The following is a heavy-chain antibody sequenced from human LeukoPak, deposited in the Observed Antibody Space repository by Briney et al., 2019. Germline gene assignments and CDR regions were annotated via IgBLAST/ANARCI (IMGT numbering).Heavy chain of an antibody. J-gene: IGHJ6*03. Sequence: ASVKVSCKASGYTFTSYDINWVRQATGQGLGWMGWMNPNSGNTGYAQKFQGRVTMTEDTSTDTAYMELSRLRSDDTAVYYCARAGGSIQNYYYYYMDVWGKGTTVTVSS. CDR3: ARAGGSIQNYYYYYMDV. CDR2: MNPNSGNT. D-gene: IGHD6-25*01. V-gene: IGHV1-8*02. CDR1: GYTFTSYD.